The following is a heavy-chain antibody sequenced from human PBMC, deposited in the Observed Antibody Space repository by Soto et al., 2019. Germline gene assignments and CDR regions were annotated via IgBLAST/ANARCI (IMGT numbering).Heavy chain of an antibody. Sequence: VQLVESGGGLVQPGGSLRLSCAASGFTVSSNYMRWVRQVPGKGLEWVSIVYTVGSTYYADSVKVRFTDSRDDSKNTLYLQMNSLRAVDSSVYYCATSPYYYVVDSWGQGTLVTVSS. J-gene: IGHJ4*02. V-gene: IGHV3-66*01. CDR3: ATSPYYYVVDS. CDR1: GFTVSSNY. D-gene: IGHD3-22*01. CDR2: VYTVGST.